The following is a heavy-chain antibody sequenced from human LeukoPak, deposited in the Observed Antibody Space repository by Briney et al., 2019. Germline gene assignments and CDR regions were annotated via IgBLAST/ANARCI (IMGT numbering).Heavy chain of an antibody. V-gene: IGHV3-33*01. Sequence: PGGSLRLSCAAPGFTFSSYGMHWVRQAPGKGREWVAVIWYDGRNKYYADSVKGRFPISRDNSKNTLYLQMNSLRAEDTAVYYCVFFFKQKTAYELHFDYWGQGTLVTVSS. CDR2: IWYDGRNK. CDR3: VFFFKQKTAYELHFDY. CDR1: GFTFSSYG. D-gene: IGHD3-10*01. J-gene: IGHJ4*02.